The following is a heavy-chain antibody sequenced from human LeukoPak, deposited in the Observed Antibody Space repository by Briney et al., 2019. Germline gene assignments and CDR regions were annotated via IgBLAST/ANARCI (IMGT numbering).Heavy chain of an antibody. Sequence: PGGSLRFSCAASGFTVSSNYMSWVRQAPGKGLEWVSVIYSGGSTYYADSVKGRFTISRDNSKNTLYLQMNSLRAEDTAVYYCARQYGYSYGPRTAFDLWGQGTMVTVSS. D-gene: IGHD5-18*01. V-gene: IGHV3-53*01. CDR1: GFTVSSNY. CDR2: IYSGGST. CDR3: ARQYGYSYGPRTAFDL. J-gene: IGHJ3*01.